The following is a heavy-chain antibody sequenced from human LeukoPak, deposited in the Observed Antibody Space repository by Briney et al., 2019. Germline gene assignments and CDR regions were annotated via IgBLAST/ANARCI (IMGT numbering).Heavy chain of an antibody. D-gene: IGHD6-19*01. CDR3: ARGGAYSSGWYVEGYYYYGMDV. CDR1: GGSISSGGYY. J-gene: IGHJ6*02. CDR2: IYYSGST. Sequence: SETLSLTCTVSGGSISSGGYYWSWIRQHPGKGLEWIGYIYYSGSTYYNPSLKSRVTISVDTSKNQFSLKLSSVTAADTAVYYCARGGAYSSGWYVEGYYYYGMDVWGQGTTVTVSS. V-gene: IGHV4-31*03.